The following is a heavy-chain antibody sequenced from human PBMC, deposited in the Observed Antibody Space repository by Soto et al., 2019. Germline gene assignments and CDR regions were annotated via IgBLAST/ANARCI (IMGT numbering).Heavy chain of an antibody. J-gene: IGHJ6*03. V-gene: IGHV3-23*01. Sequence: GGSLRLSCAASGFTFSSYAMSWVRQAPGKGLEWVSAISGSGGSTYYPDSAKGRFTISRDNSKNKLYLQMNSLRAEDTAVYYCAKMVRSTTVTRVSVRYYMDVWGKGTTVTVSS. CDR2: ISGSGGST. D-gene: IGHD4-4*01. CDR1: GFTFSSYA. CDR3: AKMVRSTTVTRVSVRYYMDV.